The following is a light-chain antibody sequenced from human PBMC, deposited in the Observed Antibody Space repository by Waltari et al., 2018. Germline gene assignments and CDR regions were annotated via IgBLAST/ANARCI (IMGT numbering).Light chain of an antibody. V-gene: IGKV3-11*01. Sequence: EVVLTQSTATLSLSPGERATVSCRASQSVSSYLAWYQQKPGQAPRLLISDASNRATGIPARFGGSGSGTDFTLTISSLEPEDSAVYYCQHRFNWPLTFGGGTKVEIK. CDR1: QSVSSY. CDR2: DAS. CDR3: QHRFNWPLT. J-gene: IGKJ4*01.